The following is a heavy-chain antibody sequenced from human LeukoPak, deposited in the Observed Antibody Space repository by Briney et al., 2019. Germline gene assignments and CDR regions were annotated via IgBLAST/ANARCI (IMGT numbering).Heavy chain of an antibody. CDR1: GFTFGDYA. D-gene: IGHD5-18*01. CDR3: TKRGYYYGYLDY. J-gene: IGHJ4*02. Sequence: GGSLRLSCTASGFTFGDYAMSWVRQAPGKGLEWVGFIRSKAYCGTTEYAASVKGRFTISRDDSKSIAYLQMNSLKTEDTAVYYCTKRGYYYGYLDYWGQGTLVTVSS. CDR2: IRSKAYCGTT. V-gene: IGHV3-49*04.